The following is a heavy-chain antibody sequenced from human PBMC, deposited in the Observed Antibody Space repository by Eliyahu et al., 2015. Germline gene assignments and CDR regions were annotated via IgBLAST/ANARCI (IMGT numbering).Heavy chain of an antibody. Sequence: EVQLVQSGAEVKKPGESXKIXXMASGXXXXSXWIAWVRXMPGKGLEWVGSIYPGGSRTTYNPSFEGQVSISADKSISTAYLQWRSLRASDTAMYYCARQAIFGIINPTPLFDFWGQGALVTVSS. J-gene: IGHJ4*02. CDR3: ARQAIFGIINPTPLFDF. D-gene: IGHD3-3*02. CDR2: IYPGGSRT. V-gene: IGHV5-51*01. CDR1: GXXXXSXW.